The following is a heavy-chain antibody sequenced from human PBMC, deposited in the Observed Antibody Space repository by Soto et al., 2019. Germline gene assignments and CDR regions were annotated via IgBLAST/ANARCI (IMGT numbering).Heavy chain of an antibody. J-gene: IGHJ4*02. D-gene: IGHD3-9*01. CDR3: GRLEGLATNSYFYDY. CDR2: INHSGST. V-gene: IGHV4-34*01. Sequence: SETLSLTCAVYGGSFSGYYWSWIRQPPGKGLEWIGEINHSGSTNYNPSLESRVTISVDKSKNQFSLKLMSLSAADTAVYYCGRLEGLATNSYFYDYWGQGALDPGSS. CDR1: GGSFSGYY.